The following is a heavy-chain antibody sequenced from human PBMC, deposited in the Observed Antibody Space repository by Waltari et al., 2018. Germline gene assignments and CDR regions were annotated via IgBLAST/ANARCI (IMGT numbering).Heavy chain of an antibody. D-gene: IGHD6-19*01. Sequence: EVQLLESGGGLVQPGGSLRLSCAASGFTFSSYAMSWVRQAPGKGLEWVSAISGSGGRTYYADSVKGRFTISRDNSKNTLYLQMNSLRAEDTAVYYCANLYSSGWYGYWGQGTLVTVSS. J-gene: IGHJ4*02. CDR3: ANLYSSGWYGY. CDR1: GFTFSSYA. V-gene: IGHV3-23*01. CDR2: ISGSGGRT.